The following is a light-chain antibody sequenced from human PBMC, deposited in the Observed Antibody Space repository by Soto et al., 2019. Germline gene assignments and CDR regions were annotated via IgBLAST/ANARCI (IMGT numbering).Light chain of an antibody. CDR2: EVA. CDR1: STDIESYNF. V-gene: IGLV2-23*02. CDR3: CSYATGGTLV. J-gene: IGLJ3*02. Sequence: QSALTQPASVSGSPGQSITIPCIGSSTDIESYNFVSWYQIHPGKAPKFIIFEVANRPSDVSLRFSGSKSGNTASLTISSLQAEDEADYHCCSYATGGTLVFGGGTKLTVL.